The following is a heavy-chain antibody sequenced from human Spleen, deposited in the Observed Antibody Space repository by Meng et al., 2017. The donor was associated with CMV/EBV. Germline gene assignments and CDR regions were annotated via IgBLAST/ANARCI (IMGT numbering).Heavy chain of an antibody. CDR3: ARDDPGVAGNFDY. D-gene: IGHD3-3*01. V-gene: IGHV3-21*01. CDR2: ISFDSGHI. CDR1: GFTFSSHS. Sequence: ASGFTFSSHSINWVRQAPGKGLEWVSLISFDSGHISYADAVKGRFTISRDNAKKLLFLQMNGLRGEDTGIYYCARDDPGVAGNFDYWGQGALVTVSS. J-gene: IGHJ4*02.